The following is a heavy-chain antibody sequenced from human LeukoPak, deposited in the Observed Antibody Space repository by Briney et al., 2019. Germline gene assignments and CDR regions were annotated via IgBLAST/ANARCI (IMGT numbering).Heavy chain of an antibody. J-gene: IGHJ3*02. CDR3: ARLGYCSSTSCHDAFDI. CDR1: GGSISSYY. Sequence: SETLSLTCTVSGGSISSYYWSWIRQPPGKGLEWLGYIYYSGSTNYNPSLKSRVTISVDTSKNQFSLKLSSVTAADTAVYYCARLGYCSSTSCHDAFDIWGQGTMVTVSS. D-gene: IGHD2-2*01. CDR2: IYYSGST. V-gene: IGHV4-59*01.